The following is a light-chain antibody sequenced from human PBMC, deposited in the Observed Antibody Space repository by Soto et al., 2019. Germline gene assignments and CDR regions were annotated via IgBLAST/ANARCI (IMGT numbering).Light chain of an antibody. V-gene: IGKV1-5*03. Sequence: DIQMTQSPSTVSGSVGDRVTITCRASQTISSWLAWYQQKPGKAPKLLIYKASTLKSGAPSRFSGTVSGTEVTLTISSLKKDDCSTYYCQQSDDYPWTFGQGTKVDIK. J-gene: IGKJ1*01. CDR1: QTISSW. CDR2: KAS. CDR3: QQSDDYPWT.